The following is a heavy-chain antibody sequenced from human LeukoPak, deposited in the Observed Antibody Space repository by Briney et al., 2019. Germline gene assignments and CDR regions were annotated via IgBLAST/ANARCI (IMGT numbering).Heavy chain of an antibody. Sequence: PGGSLRLSRAASEFSVGSNYMTWVRQAPGKGLEWVSLIYSGGSTYYADSVKGRFTISRDNSKNTLYLQMDSLRAEDTAVYYCARDGDDSSGYYYFDYWGQGTLVTVSS. CDR2: IYSGGST. CDR1: EFSVGSNY. V-gene: IGHV3-66*01. J-gene: IGHJ4*02. CDR3: ARDGDDSSGYYYFDY. D-gene: IGHD3-22*01.